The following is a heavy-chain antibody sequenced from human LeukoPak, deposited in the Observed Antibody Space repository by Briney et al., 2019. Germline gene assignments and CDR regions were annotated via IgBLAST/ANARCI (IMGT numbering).Heavy chain of an antibody. CDR1: GGSFSGYY. CDR2: INHSGST. CDR3: ARQYCSSTSCLFDY. Sequence: SETLSLTCAVYGGSFSGYYWSWIRQPPGKGLEWIGEINHSGSTNYNPSLKSRVTISVDTSKNQFSPKLSSVTAADTAVYYRARQYCSSTSCLFDYWGQGTLVTVSS. D-gene: IGHD2-2*01. J-gene: IGHJ4*02. V-gene: IGHV4-34*01.